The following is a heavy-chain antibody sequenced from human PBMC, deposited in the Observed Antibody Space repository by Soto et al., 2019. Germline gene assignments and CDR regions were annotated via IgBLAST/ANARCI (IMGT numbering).Heavy chain of an antibody. J-gene: IGHJ4*02. V-gene: IGHV3-21*06. Sequence: GGSLRLSCEASGFPFSRYSLNWVRQAPGKGLEWVSSISSGGNDISYAESVEGRFFTSRDNDNNVLYLDINNLRPEDTAVYYCARMAYWGQGTLVTVSS. CDR1: GFPFSRYS. CDR2: ISSGGNDI. CDR3: ARMAY.